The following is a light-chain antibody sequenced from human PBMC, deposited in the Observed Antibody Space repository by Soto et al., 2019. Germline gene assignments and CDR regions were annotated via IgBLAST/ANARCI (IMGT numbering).Light chain of an antibody. CDR3: QQYNNWLTT. J-gene: IGKJ1*01. CDR2: GAS. Sequence: EIVMTQSPATLSVSPGERATLSCRASQSVSGNLAWYQQKPGQAPRLLIYGASTRATGIPARFSGSGSGTEFTLTISSLQSEDFAVYYCQQYNNWLTTFGQGTKVDIK. CDR1: QSVSGN. V-gene: IGKV3-15*01.